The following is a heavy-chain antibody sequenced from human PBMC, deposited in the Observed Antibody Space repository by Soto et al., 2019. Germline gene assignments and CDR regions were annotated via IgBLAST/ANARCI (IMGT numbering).Heavy chain of an antibody. CDR1: GGSVRSSTYY. V-gene: IGHV4-39*07. Sequence: SETLSLTCTVSGGSVRSSTYYWGWIRQAPGKGLEWIASIYYSGRTHSNPPLKSLVTISVDTSKNQFSLKLSSVTAADTAVYYCAREETGYFDYWGQATLVTVSS. CDR3: AREETGYFDY. CDR2: IYYSGRT. J-gene: IGHJ4*02.